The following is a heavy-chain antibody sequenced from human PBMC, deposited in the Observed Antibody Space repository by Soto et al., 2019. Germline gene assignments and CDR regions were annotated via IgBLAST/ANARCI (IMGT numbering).Heavy chain of an antibody. V-gene: IGHV4-31*03. CDR2: IYYSGST. D-gene: IGHD5-18*01. CDR3: ARAVPTGYSYGYPYYFDY. Sequence: QVQLQESGPGLVKPSQTLSLTCTVSGGSISSGGYYWSWIRQHPGKGLEWIGYIYYSGSTYYNPSLKSRVTISVDTSQNQFSLKLSSVTAADTAVYYCARAVPTGYSYGYPYYFDYWGQGTLVTVSS. CDR1: GGSISSGGYY. J-gene: IGHJ4*02.